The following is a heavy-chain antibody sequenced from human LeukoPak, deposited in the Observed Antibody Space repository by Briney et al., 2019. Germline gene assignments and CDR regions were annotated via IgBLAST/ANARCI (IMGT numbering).Heavy chain of an antibody. CDR1: GFTFSDYA. CDR2: MSYDGSNK. CDR3: ARGAPPDY. J-gene: IGHJ4*02. V-gene: IGHV3-30-3*01. Sequence: PGRSLRLSCAASGFTFSDYAMYWVRQAPGKGLEWVASMSYDGSNKYYADSVKGRFTISRDNSKNTLYLQMNSLRTEDTAVYYCARGAPPDYWGQGTLVTVSS.